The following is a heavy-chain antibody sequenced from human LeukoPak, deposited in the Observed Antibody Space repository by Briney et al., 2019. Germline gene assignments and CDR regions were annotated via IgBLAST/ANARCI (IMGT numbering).Heavy chain of an antibody. CDR2: INSDGSST. CDR1: GFTFKTYW. Sequence: GGSLRLSCAASGFTFKTYWMHWVRQAPGKGLVWVSRINSDGSSTTYADSVKGRFTISRDNAKNSLYLQMNSLRAEDTAVYYCAELGITMIGGVWGKGTTVTISS. V-gene: IGHV3-74*01. D-gene: IGHD3-10*02. CDR3: AELGITMIGGV. J-gene: IGHJ6*04.